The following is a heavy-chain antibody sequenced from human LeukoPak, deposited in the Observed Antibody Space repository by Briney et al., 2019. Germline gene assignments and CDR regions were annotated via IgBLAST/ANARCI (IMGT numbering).Heavy chain of an antibody. CDR3: AKGGYSRVDY. D-gene: IGHD5-12*01. CDR1: GFTFNTYG. V-gene: IGHV3-23*01. CDR2: ISGRVGST. J-gene: IGHJ4*02. Sequence: GGSLRLSCAASGFTFNTYGMSWVRQAPGKGLEWVSAISGRVGSTYYTDSVKGRFTISRDNAKNTVYLQMNSLRAEDTAVYYCAKGGYSRVDYWGQGTLVTVSS.